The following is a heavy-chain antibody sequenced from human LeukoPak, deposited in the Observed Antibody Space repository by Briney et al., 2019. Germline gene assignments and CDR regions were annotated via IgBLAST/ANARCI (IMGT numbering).Heavy chain of an antibody. CDR3: AKDGLVWFGELN. CDR1: GFTFSNKC. J-gene: IGHJ4*02. CDR2: IYRSGDT. Sequence: PGGSLRLSCAPSGFTFSNKCVGWVRQAPGKGLEWVSPIYRSGDTYYTESVKGRFTISRDSSKNTLYLQMNSLRAEDTAVYYCAKDGLVWFGELNWGQGTLVTVSS. D-gene: IGHD3-10*01. V-gene: IGHV3-66*01.